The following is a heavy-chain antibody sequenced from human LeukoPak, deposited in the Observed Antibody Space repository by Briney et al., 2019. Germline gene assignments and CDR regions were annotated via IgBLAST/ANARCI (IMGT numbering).Heavy chain of an antibody. CDR3: ARDHLVFPNYYDSSGYH. Sequence: GGSLRLSCAASGFTFSSYSMNWVRQAPGKGLEWASYISSSSSTIYYADSVKGRFTISRDNAKNSLYLQMNSLRAEDTAVYYCARDHLVFPNYYDSSGYHWGQGTLVTVSS. J-gene: IGHJ5*02. D-gene: IGHD3-22*01. CDR1: GFTFSSYS. CDR2: ISSSSSTI. V-gene: IGHV3-48*04.